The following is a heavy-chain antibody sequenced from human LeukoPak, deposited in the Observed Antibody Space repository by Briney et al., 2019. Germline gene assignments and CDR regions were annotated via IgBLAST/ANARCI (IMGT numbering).Heavy chain of an antibody. J-gene: IGHJ4*02. CDR1: GGSISSGDYY. CDR3: ARDGRDSSGYFDY. Sequence: SETLSLTCTVSGGSISSGDYYWSWIRQPPGKGLEWIGNIYYSGSTYYNPSLKSRVTISVDTSKNQFSLKLSSVTAADTAVYYCARDGRDSSGYFDYWGQGTLVTVSS. CDR2: IYYSGST. V-gene: IGHV4-30-4*01. D-gene: IGHD3-22*01.